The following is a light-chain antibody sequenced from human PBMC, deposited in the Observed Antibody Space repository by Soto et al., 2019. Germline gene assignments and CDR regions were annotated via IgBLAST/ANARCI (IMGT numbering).Light chain of an antibody. V-gene: IGKV3-20*01. CDR2: GAS. Sequence: MVLTQSPGTLSLSPGERATLSCRASQRVTSNYLAWYQQKSGQAPRLLIYGASSRAFGIPDRFSGSGSGTDFTLTISRLEPEDFAVYYCQQYGSSFTFGPGTKVDIK. CDR3: QQYGSSFT. CDR1: QRVTSNY. J-gene: IGKJ3*01.